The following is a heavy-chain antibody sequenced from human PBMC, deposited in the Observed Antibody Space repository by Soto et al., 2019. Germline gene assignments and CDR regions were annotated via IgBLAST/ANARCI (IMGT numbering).Heavy chain of an antibody. V-gene: IGHV1-69*06. CDR3: ARSGCSYGPMYYFDY. CDR1: GGTFSSYA. CDR2: IIPIFGTA. D-gene: IGHD5-18*01. Sequence: SVKVSCKASGGTFSSYAISWVRQAPGQGLEWMGGIIPIFGTANYAQKFQGRVTITADKSTSTAYMELSSLRSEDTAVYYCARSGCSYGPMYYFDYWGQGTLVTVSS. J-gene: IGHJ4*02.